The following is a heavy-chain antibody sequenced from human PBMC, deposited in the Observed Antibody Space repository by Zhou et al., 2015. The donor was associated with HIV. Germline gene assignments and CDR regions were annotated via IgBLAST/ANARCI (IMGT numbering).Heavy chain of an antibody. CDR3: ARDWRDSSGRPYFDL. Sequence: QVQLVQSGAEVKKPGSSMKVSCKASGGSFSSYAISWVRQAPGQGLEWMGGIIPIFGTANYAQKFQGRVTITADESTSTAYMELSSLRSEDTAVYYCARDWRDSSGRPYFDLWGRGTLVTVSS. CDR2: IIPIFGTA. CDR1: GGSFSSYA. D-gene: IGHD6-19*01. J-gene: IGHJ2*01. V-gene: IGHV1-69*01.